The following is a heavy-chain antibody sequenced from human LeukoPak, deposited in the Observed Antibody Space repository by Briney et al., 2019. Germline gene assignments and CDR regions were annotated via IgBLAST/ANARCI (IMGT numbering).Heavy chain of an antibody. CDR3: ARGVLGPYYFDL. CDR1: GGTFRGYY. J-gene: IGHJ2*01. Sequence: AETLSLTCAVYGGTFRGYYWSWIRQPPGKGLEWIGEIHYTGATDYKPSLKSRVTISGDPSKNQVSLRVYSVTAADTAVYYCARGVLGPYYFDLWGRGTLVTVSS. CDR2: IHYTGAT. D-gene: IGHD7-27*01. V-gene: IGHV4-34*01.